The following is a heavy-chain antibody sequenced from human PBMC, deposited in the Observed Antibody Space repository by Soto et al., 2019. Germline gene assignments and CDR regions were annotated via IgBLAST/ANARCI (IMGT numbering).Heavy chain of an antibody. CDR2: TYYRSKRET. CDR3: ARLIGNSWLAS. V-gene: IGHV6-1*01. D-gene: IGHD2-8*01. J-gene: IGHJ5*01. Sequence: SQTLSRTCAISEDSVSTNTPTCYLIRQSPSRGLEWLGRTYYRSKRETDYAVSVKGRITINPDTTNNQFSLQLNSVTPDDTAVYYCARLIGNSWLASWGQRTLVTVSS. CDR1: EDSVSTNTPT.